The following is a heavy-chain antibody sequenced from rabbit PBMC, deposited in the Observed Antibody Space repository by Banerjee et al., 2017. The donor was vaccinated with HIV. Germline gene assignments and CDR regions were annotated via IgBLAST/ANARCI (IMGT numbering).Heavy chain of an antibody. V-gene: IGHV1S40*01. CDR2: IYNGDGNT. CDR1: GFDFSSSYW. CDR3: ARDPGSSLDL. Sequence: QSLEESGGDLVKPGASLTLTCKASGFDFSSSYWICWARQAPGKGPEWIACIYNGDGNTLYASWAKGRFTISKTSSTTVTLQMTSLTAADTATYFCARDPGSSLDLWGQGTLVTVS. J-gene: IGHJ3*01. D-gene: IGHD8-1*01.